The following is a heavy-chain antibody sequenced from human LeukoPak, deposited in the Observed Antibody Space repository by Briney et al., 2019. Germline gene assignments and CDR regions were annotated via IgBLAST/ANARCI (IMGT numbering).Heavy chain of an antibody. J-gene: IGHJ5*02. CDR3: ARGSYYYGSGSYSGADWFDP. D-gene: IGHD3-10*01. V-gene: IGHV1-69*13. CDR2: IIPIFGTA. Sequence: SVKVSCKASGGTFSSYAISWVRQAPGQGLEWMGGIIPIFGTANYAQKFQGRVTITADESTGTAYMELSSLRSEDTAVYYCARGSYYYGSGSYSGADWFDPWGQGTLVTVSS. CDR1: GGTFSSYA.